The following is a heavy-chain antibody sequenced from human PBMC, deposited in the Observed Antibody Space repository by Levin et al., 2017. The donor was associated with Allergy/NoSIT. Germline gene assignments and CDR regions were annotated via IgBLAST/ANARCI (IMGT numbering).Heavy chain of an antibody. V-gene: IGHV3-23*01. J-gene: IGHJ4*02. D-gene: IGHD4-17*01. CDR2: IRGSGGST. Sequence: GGSLRLSCAASGFTFSSYAMSWVRQAPGKGLEWVSAIRGSGGSTYYADSVKGRFTISRDNSKNTLYLQMNILRAVDTAIYYCAKGDGDYSYYFDYWGQGTLVTVSS. CDR1: GFTFSSYA. CDR3: AKGDGDYSYYFDY.